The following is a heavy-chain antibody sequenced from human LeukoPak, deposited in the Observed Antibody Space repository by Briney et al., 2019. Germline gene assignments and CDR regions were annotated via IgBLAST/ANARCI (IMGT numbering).Heavy chain of an antibody. V-gene: IGHV3-23*01. Sequence: GGSLRLSCAASGFTFSSYAMSWVRQAPGKGLEWVSAISGSGGSTYYADSVEGRFTISGDNSKNTLYLQMNSLRAEDTAVYYCAKGLNRGVYYFDYWGQGTLVTVSS. CDR3: AKGLNRGVYYFDY. CDR1: GFTFSSYA. D-gene: IGHD3-10*01. J-gene: IGHJ4*02. CDR2: ISGSGGST.